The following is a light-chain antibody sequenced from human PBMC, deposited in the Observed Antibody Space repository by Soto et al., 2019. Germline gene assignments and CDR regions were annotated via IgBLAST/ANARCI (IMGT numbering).Light chain of an antibody. CDR1: QDISTS. V-gene: IGKV1-33*01. J-gene: IGKJ1*01. Sequence: DIQMTQSPSSLSASVGDRVTITCQASQDISTSLSWYQKKPGKAPKLLIYDSSNLETGVPSRFSGSGSGTDFTFTISSLQPEDIATYYCQQYDNLPRTFGQGTKVDIK. CDR2: DSS. CDR3: QQYDNLPRT.